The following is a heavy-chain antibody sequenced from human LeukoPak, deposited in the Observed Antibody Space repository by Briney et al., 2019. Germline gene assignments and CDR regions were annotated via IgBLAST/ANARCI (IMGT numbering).Heavy chain of an antibody. CDR3: AGLVGRYSSGLYYYYFDY. D-gene: IGHD3-22*01. CDR2: MYLSGTT. J-gene: IGHJ4*02. CDR1: GDSINSLDL. V-gene: IGHV4-4*02. Sequence: SETLSLTCTVSGDSINSLDLWSWVRQPPGKGLEWIGEMYLSGTTHSNPSVKSRVTISTDKSKNQFFLNLSSVTAADTAVYYCAGLVGRYSSGLYYYYFDYWGQGALVTVSS.